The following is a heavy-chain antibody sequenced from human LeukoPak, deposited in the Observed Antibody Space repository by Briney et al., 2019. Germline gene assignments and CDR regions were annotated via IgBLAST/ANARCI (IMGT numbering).Heavy chain of an antibody. CDR1: GFTFSSYS. CDR3: AREIYDSSGYYYD. Sequence: PGGSLRLSCAASGFTFSSYSMNWVRQAPGKGLEWVSSISSSSSYIYYADSVKGRLTISRDNAKNSLYLQMNSLRAEDTAVYYCAREIYDSSGYYYDWGQGTLVTVSS. CDR2: ISSSSSYI. D-gene: IGHD3-22*01. J-gene: IGHJ4*02. V-gene: IGHV3-21*01.